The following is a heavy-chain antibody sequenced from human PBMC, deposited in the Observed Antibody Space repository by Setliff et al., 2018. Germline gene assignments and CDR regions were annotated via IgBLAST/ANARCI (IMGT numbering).Heavy chain of an antibody. Sequence: GGSLRLSCAASGFTFSTYWMSWVRQAPGKGLEWVANINQYGSEKYYVDSVKGRFTIPRDNAKKSLDLQMNSLRAEDTATYYCARSENCFSTHCSPYDYWGQGTLVTVSS. CDR1: GFTFSTYW. CDR2: INQYGSEK. V-gene: IGHV3-7*01. D-gene: IGHD2-2*01. CDR3: ARSENCFSTHCSPYDY. J-gene: IGHJ4*02.